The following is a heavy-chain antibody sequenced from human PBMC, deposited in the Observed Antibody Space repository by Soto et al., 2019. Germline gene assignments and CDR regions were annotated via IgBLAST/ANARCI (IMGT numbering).Heavy chain of an antibody. CDR1: GFTFSSYW. Sequence: EVQLVESGGGLVQPGGSLRLSCAASGFTFSSYWMSWVRQAPGKGLEWVANIKQDGSEKYYVDSVKGRFTISRDNAKNSLYLQMNSLRAEDTAVYYCAITPDYGNTKRGAFDIWGQGTMVTVSS. CDR3: AITPDYGNTKRGAFDI. V-gene: IGHV3-7*01. J-gene: IGHJ3*02. D-gene: IGHD4-4*01. CDR2: IKQDGSEK.